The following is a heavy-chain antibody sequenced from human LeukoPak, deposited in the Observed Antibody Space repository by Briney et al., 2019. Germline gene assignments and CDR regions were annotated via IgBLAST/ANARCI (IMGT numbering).Heavy chain of an antibody. V-gene: IGHV4-34*01. CDR1: GGSFSGYY. Sequence: SETLSLTCAVYGGSFSGYYWSWVRQPPGMGLEWIGEINYSGSTNYNPSLKSRVTISVDMSKNQFSLKLSSVTAADTAVYYCARGRRDGYTGPWYFDLWGRGTLVTVSS. CDR2: INYSGST. CDR3: ARGRRDGYTGPWYFDL. J-gene: IGHJ2*01. D-gene: IGHD5-24*01.